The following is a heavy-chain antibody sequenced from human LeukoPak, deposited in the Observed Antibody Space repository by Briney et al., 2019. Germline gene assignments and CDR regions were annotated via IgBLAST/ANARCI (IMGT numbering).Heavy chain of an antibody. Sequence: PGGSLRLSCAASGFTFISYAMHWVRQAPGKGLEGVAVISYDGSNKYYADSVKGRFTISRDNSKNTLYLQMNSLRAEDTAVYYCAREGTAMVLDYWGQGTLVTVSS. D-gene: IGHD5-18*01. CDR3: AREGTAMVLDY. CDR2: ISYDGSNK. V-gene: IGHV3-30-3*01. CDR1: GFTFISYA. J-gene: IGHJ4*02.